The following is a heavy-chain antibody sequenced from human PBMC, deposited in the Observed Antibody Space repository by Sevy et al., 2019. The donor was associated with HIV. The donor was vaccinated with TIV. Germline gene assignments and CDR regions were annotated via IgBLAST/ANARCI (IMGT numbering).Heavy chain of an antibody. CDR2: INHSGST. D-gene: IGHD6-13*01. Sequence: SETLSLTCAVYGGSFSGYYWSWIRQPPGKGLEWIGEINHSGSTNYNPSLKSRVTISVDTSKNQFSLKLSSVTAADTAVYYCARSTAYSSSPYYFDYWGQGTLVTVSS. CDR1: GGSFSGYY. CDR3: ARSTAYSSSPYYFDY. V-gene: IGHV4-34*01. J-gene: IGHJ4*02.